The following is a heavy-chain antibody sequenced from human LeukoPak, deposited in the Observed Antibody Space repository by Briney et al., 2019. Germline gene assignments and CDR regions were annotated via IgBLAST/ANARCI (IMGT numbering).Heavy chain of an antibody. J-gene: IGHJ3*02. CDR2: VHSSRGS. CDR3: ARRAFLRFLDRMGAFDI. V-gene: IGHV4-4*07. CDR1: GGSITNYY. Sequence: SETLSLTCAVSGGSITNYYWSWIRQPAGKGLEWIGRVHSSRGSNYNPSLKSRVTMSVDTSKNQFSLKLSSVTAAVTAVYYCARRAFLRFLDRMGAFDIWGQGTMVTVSS. D-gene: IGHD3-3*01.